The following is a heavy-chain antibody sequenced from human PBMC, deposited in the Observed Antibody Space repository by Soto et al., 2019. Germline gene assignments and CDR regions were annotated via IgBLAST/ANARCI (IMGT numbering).Heavy chain of an antibody. V-gene: IGHV1-18*01. CDR2: ISAYNGNA. CDR1: GYTFSSYG. Sequence: QVQLVQSGVEVKKPGASVKVSCKAFGYTFSSYGISWVRQAPGQGLEWMGWISAYNGNAHYAQKLQGRVTMTTDTSTSTAYMELRSLRSDDTAVYFCARAGRDGYNYYRHWGQGTLVTVSS. D-gene: IGHD5-12*01. CDR3: ARAGRDGYNYYRH. J-gene: IGHJ4*02.